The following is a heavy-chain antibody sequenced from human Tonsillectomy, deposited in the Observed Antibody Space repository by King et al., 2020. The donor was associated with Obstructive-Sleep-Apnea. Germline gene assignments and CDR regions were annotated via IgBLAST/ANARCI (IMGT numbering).Heavy chain of an antibody. Sequence: VQLVESGGGVVQPGRSLRLSCAVSGFTFSSYAMHWVRQAPGKGLEWVAVISYDGSNKYYADSVRGRFTISRDSSKNTLYLQMNGLRAEDTAVYYCARDQGYSAYDGGLDYWGQGTLVTVSS. V-gene: IGHV3-30*04. CDR1: GFTFSSYA. D-gene: IGHD5-12*01. CDR2: ISYDGSNK. J-gene: IGHJ4*02. CDR3: ARDQGYSAYDGGLDY.